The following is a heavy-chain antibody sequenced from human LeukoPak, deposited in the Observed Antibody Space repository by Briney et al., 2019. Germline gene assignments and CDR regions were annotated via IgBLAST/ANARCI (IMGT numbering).Heavy chain of an antibody. J-gene: IGHJ4*02. V-gene: IGHV3-21*06. Sequence: PGGSLRLSCAASGFSFSTYSLNWVRQAPGKGLEWVSSISSSSSYIYYADSVKGRFIISRDNAKNSLSLQMNSLRAEDTAVYYCAKAGWMVQLWSAFDYWGQGTLVTVSS. CDR2: ISSSSSYI. CDR1: GFSFSTYS. D-gene: IGHD5-18*01. CDR3: AKAGWMVQLWSAFDY.